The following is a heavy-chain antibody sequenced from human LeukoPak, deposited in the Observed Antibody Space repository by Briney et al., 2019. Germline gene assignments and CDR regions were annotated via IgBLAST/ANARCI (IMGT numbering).Heavy chain of an antibody. CDR3: ARFDYGDYGEDY. Sequence: PSETLSLTCTVSGGSICSSRYYWGWTRQPPGKGLQWIASIYHSGTTYYNPSLKSRVTISVDTSKNQFSLKLSSVTPADTAVYYCARFDYGDYGEDYWGQGTLVTVSS. CDR2: IYHSGTT. D-gene: IGHD4-17*01. CDR1: GGSICSSRYY. J-gene: IGHJ4*02. V-gene: IGHV4-39*01.